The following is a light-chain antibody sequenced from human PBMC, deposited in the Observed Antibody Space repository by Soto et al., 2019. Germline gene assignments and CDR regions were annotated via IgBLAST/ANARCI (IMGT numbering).Light chain of an antibody. J-gene: IGLJ3*02. CDR3: VLYMGSGPWV. V-gene: IGLV8-61*01. CDR2: STN. Sequence: QTVVTQEPSFSVSPGGRVTLTCGLSSGSVSTSYYPSWYQQTPGQAPRTLIYSTNTRSSGVPDRFSGSILGNKAALTITGAQADDESDFYCVLYMGSGPWVFGGGTKLTVL. CDR1: SGSVSTSYY.